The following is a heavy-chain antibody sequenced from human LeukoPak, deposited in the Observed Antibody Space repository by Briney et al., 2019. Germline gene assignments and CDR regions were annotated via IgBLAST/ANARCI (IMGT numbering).Heavy chain of an antibody. D-gene: IGHD4-17*01. V-gene: IGHV4-61*10. CDR1: GGSISSGSYY. CDR3: ASTITVTTDY. Sequence: PSETLSLTCTVSGGSISSGSYYWSWIRQPAGKGLEWIGYIYYSGSTNYNPSLKSRVTISVDTSKNQFSLKLSSVTAAGTAVYYCASTITVTTDYWGQGTLVTVSS. CDR2: IYYSGST. J-gene: IGHJ4*02.